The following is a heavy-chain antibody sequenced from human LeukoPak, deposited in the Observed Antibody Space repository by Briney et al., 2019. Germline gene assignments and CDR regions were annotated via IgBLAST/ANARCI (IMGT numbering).Heavy chain of an antibody. D-gene: IGHD3-9*01. J-gene: IGHJ4*02. Sequence: PGGSLRLSCAASGFTFSSNYMSWVRQAPGKGLEWVSVIYSGGSTYYADSVTGRFTISRDNSKNTLYLQMNSLRAEDTAVYYCARGGYFDSVSNSYWGQGTLVTVSS. CDR2: IYSGGST. CDR3: ARGGYFDSVSNSY. V-gene: IGHV3-66*02. CDR1: GFTFSSNY.